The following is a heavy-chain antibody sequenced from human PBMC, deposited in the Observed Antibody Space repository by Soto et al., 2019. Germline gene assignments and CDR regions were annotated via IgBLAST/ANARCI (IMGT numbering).Heavy chain of an antibody. J-gene: IGHJ4*02. CDR1: GGSISSGGYS. CDR2: IYHSGST. CDR3: ARWETWVAYFDY. Sequence: SETLSLTCAVSGGSISSGGYSWSWIRQPPGKGLEWIGYIYHSGSTYYNPSLKSRVTISVDRSQNQFSLKLSSVTAADTAVYYCARWETWVAYFDYWGQGTLVTVSS. V-gene: IGHV4-30-2*01. D-gene: IGHD1-26*01.